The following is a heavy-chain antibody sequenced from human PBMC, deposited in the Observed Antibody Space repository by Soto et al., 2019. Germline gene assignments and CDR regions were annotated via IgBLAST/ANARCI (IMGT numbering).Heavy chain of an antibody. Sequence: SETLSLSCAVSGGSISSSNWWSRVRQPPGKGLEWIGEIYHSGSTNYNPSLKSRVTISVDKSKNQFSLKLSSVTAAVTAVYYCARGEEAVAGDDAFDIWGQGTMVT. CDR2: IYHSGST. J-gene: IGHJ3*02. D-gene: IGHD6-19*01. CDR3: ARGEEAVAGDDAFDI. V-gene: IGHV4-4*02. CDR1: GGSISSSNW.